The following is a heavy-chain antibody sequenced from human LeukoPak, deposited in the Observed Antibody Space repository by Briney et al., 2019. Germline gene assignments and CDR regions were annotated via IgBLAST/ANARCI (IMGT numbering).Heavy chain of an antibody. CDR1: GITISNHW. J-gene: IGHJ4*02. V-gene: IGHV3-7*01. Sequence: PGGSLRLSCAASGITISNHWMTSVRQAPGKGLEWVANIKQDGSETYYVDSVKGRFTISRDNAKNSLFLQMNSLRAEDTAVYYCAGWAYSSSWYWIDYWGRGTLVTVSS. D-gene: IGHD6-13*01. CDR3: AGWAYSSSWYWIDY. CDR2: IKQDGSET.